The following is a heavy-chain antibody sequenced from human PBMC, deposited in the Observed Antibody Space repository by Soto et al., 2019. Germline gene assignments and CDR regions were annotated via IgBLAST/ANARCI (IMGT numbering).Heavy chain of an antibody. D-gene: IGHD3-10*01. CDR3: AASRSDPRVMYFGSWSSVDN. V-gene: IGHV1-69*01. J-gene: IGHJ4*02. CDR2: VVPTFGTI. Sequence: QVQLEQSAVEVKQPGSSVKIPCKASGGAVSWVRQAPGQGFEWLAGVVPTFGTIKYGQKFPDRLTITAQYMALTRLRPGDTGVFFCAASRSDPRVMYFGSWSSVDNWGQGTLV. CDR1: GGAVS.